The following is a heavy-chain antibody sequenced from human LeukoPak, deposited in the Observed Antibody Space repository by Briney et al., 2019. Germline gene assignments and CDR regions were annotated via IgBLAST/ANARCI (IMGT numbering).Heavy chain of an antibody. CDR1: GGSISSGSFY. CDR2: IYTSGST. CDR3: ARQAWNWYFDL. J-gene: IGHJ2*01. Sequence: SETLSLTCTVSGGSISSGSFYWSWIRQPAGKGLEWIGRIYTSGSTYYNPSLKSRVTISLDTSKNQFSLKLSSVTAADTAVYYCARQAWNWYFDLWGRGTLVTVSS. V-gene: IGHV4-61*02. D-gene: IGHD5-12*01.